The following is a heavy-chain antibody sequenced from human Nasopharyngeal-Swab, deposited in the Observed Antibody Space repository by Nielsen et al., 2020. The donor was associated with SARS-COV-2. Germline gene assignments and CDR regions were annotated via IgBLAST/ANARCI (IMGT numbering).Heavy chain of an antibody. D-gene: IGHD6-13*01. CDR2: ISAYNGNT. Sequence: SVKVSCKASGYTFTSYGISWVRQAPGQGLEWMGWISAYNGNTNYAQKLQGRVTMNTDTSTSTAYMELRSLRSDDTAVYYCARDVGRYSSSWYPHHFDYWGQGTLVTVSS. V-gene: IGHV1-18*01. J-gene: IGHJ4*02. CDR3: ARDVGRYSSSWYPHHFDY. CDR1: GYTFTSYG.